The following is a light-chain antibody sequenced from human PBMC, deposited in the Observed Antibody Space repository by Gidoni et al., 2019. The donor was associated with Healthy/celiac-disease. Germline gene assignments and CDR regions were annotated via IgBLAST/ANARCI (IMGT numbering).Light chain of an antibody. J-gene: IGKJ4*01. V-gene: IGKV1-5*03. CDR1: QSISSW. CDR2: KAS. Sequence: DIQMTQSPSTLSASVGDRVTITSRASQSISSWLAWYQQKTEKAPKLLIYKASSLESGVPSRFSGSGSGTDFTLTISSLQPDDFATYYCQQYNSYPLTFGGGTKVEIK. CDR3: QQYNSYPLT.